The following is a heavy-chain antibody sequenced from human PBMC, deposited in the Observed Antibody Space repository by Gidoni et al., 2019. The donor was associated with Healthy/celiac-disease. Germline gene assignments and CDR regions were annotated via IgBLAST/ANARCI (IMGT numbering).Heavy chain of an antibody. V-gene: IGHV3-30-3*01. CDR1: GFTFSSYA. J-gene: IGHJ3*02. CDR2: ISYDGSNK. CDR3: ASDIVVVRVSGDAFDI. D-gene: IGHD2-2*01. Sequence: QVQLVASGGGGVQPGRSLRLACPASGFTFSSYAMHWVRQAPGKGLEWVAVISYDGSNKYYADSVKGRFTISRDNSKNTLYLQMNSLRAEDTAVYYCASDIVVVRVSGDAFDIWGQGTMVTVSS.